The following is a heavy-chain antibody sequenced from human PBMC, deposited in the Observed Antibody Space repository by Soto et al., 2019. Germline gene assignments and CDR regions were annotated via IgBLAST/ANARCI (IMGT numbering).Heavy chain of an antibody. CDR1: GFTFSDFG. J-gene: IGHJ4*02. CDR2: VNNDGRNT. CDR3: AKDAGNEESLFDY. Sequence: EVHLLESGGDLVQSGGSLRLSCEASGFTFSDFGMSWVRQSPGKGLEWVSTVNNDGRNTHYADSVDGRFTISRDNSKNTLYLQMGSLRAEDTAIYYCAKDAGNEESLFDYWGQGTLVTVSS. V-gene: IGHV3-23*01.